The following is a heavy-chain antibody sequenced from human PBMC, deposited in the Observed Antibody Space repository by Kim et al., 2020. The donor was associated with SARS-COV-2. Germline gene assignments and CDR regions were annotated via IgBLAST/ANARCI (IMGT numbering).Heavy chain of an antibody. CDR2: IIPIFGTA. Sequence: SVKVSCKASGGTFSSYAISWVRQAPGQGLEWMGGIIPIFGTANYAQKFQGRVTITADESTSTAYMELSSLRSEDTAVYYCARTPAAISNWFDPWGQGTLVTVSS. J-gene: IGHJ5*02. CDR1: GGTFSSYA. D-gene: IGHD2-2*01. CDR3: ARTPAAISNWFDP. V-gene: IGHV1-69*13.